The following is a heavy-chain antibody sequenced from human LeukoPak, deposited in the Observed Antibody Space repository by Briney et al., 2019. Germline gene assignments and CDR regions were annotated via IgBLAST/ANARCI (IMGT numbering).Heavy chain of an antibody. J-gene: IGHJ4*02. D-gene: IGHD3-22*01. CDR3: ARDLYYDSSGYYALGY. V-gene: IGHV3-21*01. Sequence: GGSLRLSCAASGFTFSSYGMSWVRQAPGKGLEWVSGISGSGGSTYYADSVKGRFTISRDNAKNSLYLQMNSLGAEDTAVYYCARDLYYDSSGYYALGYWGQGTLVTVSS. CDR2: ISGSGGST. CDR1: GFTFSSYG.